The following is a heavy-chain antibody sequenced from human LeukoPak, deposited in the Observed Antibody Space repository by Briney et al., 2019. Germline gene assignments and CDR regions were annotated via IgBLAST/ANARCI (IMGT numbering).Heavy chain of an antibody. V-gene: IGHV3-21*01. CDR1: GFTFSSYS. J-gene: IGHJ4*02. CDR2: ISTNSNYV. D-gene: IGHD6-13*01. CDR3: ARGVAAADTDFDY. Sequence: GGSLRLSCAASGFTFSSYSLNWVRQAPGKGLEWVSSISTNSNYVYYADSVKGRFTISRDNAKNSLYLQMNSLRAEDTAVYYCARGVAAADTDFDYWSQGTLVTVSS.